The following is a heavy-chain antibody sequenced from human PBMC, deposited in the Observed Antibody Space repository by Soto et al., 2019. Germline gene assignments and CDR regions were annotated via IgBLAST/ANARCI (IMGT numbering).Heavy chain of an antibody. CDR2: IWYDGSNK. J-gene: IGHJ6*02. V-gene: IGHV3-33*01. Sequence: QVQLVESGGGVVQPGRSLRLSCAASGFTFSSYGMHWVRQAPGKGLEGVAVIWYDGSNKYYADSVKGRFTISRDNSKNTLYLQMNSLRAEDTAVYYCARKGHCSGGSCYQYYYYGMDVWGQGTTVTVSS. CDR3: ARKGHCSGGSCYQYYYYGMDV. D-gene: IGHD2-15*01. CDR1: GFTFSSYG.